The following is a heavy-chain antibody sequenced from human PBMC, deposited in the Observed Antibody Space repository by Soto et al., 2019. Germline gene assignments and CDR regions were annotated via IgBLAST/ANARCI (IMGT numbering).Heavy chain of an antibody. CDR3: TADLYYDDSSVYSYYFDY. CDR2: IKSKSEGGTT. D-gene: IGHD3-22*01. CDR1: GFTFNHVW. V-gene: IGHV3-15*01. J-gene: IGHJ4*02. Sequence: EVQLVESGGGLVKPGESLRLSCTASGFTFNHVWMSWVRQAPGKGLEWVGRIKSKSEGGTTDYSAPVKGRFTISRDDSKNTLYLQMNSRKTEDTAVYYCTADLYYDDSSVYSYYFDYWGQGTLVTVSS.